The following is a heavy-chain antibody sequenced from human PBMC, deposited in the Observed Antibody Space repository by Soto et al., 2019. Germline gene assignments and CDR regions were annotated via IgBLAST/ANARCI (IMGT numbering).Heavy chain of an antibody. CDR3: ARVPYYDSSGYIDY. Sequence: ASVKVSCKASGYTFTSYYMHWVRQAPGQGHEWMGIINPSGDSTSYAEKFQGRVTMTRETSTSTAYMELRSLRSDDTAVYYCARVPYYDSSGYIDYWGQGTLVTVSS. J-gene: IGHJ4*02. D-gene: IGHD3-22*01. CDR1: GYTFTSYY. V-gene: IGHV1-46*01. CDR2: INPSGDST.